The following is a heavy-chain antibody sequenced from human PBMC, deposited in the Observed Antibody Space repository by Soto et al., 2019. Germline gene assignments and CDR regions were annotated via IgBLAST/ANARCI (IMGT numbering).Heavy chain of an antibody. D-gene: IGHD3-10*01. J-gene: IGHJ1*01. CDR2: IHHSGST. CDR3: VRGVLS. CDR1: GGSISSGGYY. Sequence: QVQLQESGPGLVKASQTLFLTCNVSGGSISSGGYYWTWIRQHPGKGLEWIGNIHHSGSTFYNPSLQSRVSISVDTSKNQFSLKLSSVTAADTAVYFCVRGVLSWGQGTLVTVSS. V-gene: IGHV4-31*03.